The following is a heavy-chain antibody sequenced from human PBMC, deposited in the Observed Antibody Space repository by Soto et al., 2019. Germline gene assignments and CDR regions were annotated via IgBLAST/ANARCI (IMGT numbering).Heavy chain of an antibody. CDR3: ARERLTGGGAFDI. CDR1: SGSISSSNW. D-gene: IGHD6-25*01. J-gene: IGHJ3*02. V-gene: IGHV4-4*02. Sequence: QVQLQETGPGLVKPSGTLSLTCAVSSGSISSSNWWNWVRQPPGKELEWIGEIYHSGLIKYNPSLKSRVTISVDKSKNQFSLKLSSVTAADTAVYYCARERLTGGGAFDIWGQGTMVTVSS. CDR2: IYHSGLI.